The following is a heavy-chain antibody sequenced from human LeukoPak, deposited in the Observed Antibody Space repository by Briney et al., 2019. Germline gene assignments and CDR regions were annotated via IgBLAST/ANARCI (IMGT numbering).Heavy chain of an antibody. V-gene: IGHV3-23*01. CDR3: AKGSGDFQH. CDR1: GFTFSSYA. J-gene: IGHJ1*01. D-gene: IGHD3-10*01. Sequence: GGSLRLSCAASGFTFSSYAMSWVRQAPGKGLEWVSTISGGGGTTYYADSVRGRFTISRDNSKNTLYLQMNSLRAEDTAVFYCAKGSGDFQHWGQGTLVTVSS. CDR2: ISGGGGTT.